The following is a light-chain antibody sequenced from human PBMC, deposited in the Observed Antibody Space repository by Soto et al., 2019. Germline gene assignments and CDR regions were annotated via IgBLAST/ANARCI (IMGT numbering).Light chain of an antibody. CDR1: QSISSW. J-gene: IGKJ3*01. CDR2: DAS. CDR3: QQYNSYPRT. V-gene: IGKV1-5*01. Sequence: DIQMTQSPSTLSASVGDRVTITCRASQSISSWLAWYQQKPGKAHKLLIYDASSLESGVPSRFSGSGSGTEFTLTISSLQPDDFATYYCQQYNSYPRTFGPGTKVDIK.